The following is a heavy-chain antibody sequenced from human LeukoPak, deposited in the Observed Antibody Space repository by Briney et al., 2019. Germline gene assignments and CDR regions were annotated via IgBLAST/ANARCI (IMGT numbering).Heavy chain of an antibody. CDR1: GFAFSSYW. J-gene: IGHJ4*02. CDR2: INSDGSST. Sequence: GGSLRLSCAASGFAFSSYWMHWVRQAPGKGLVWVSRINSDGSSTSYADSVKGRFTISRDNAKNTLYLQMNSLRAEDTAVYYYARPSSSGWSYLDYWGQGTPVTVSS. D-gene: IGHD6-19*01. CDR3: ARPSSSGWSYLDY. V-gene: IGHV3-74*01.